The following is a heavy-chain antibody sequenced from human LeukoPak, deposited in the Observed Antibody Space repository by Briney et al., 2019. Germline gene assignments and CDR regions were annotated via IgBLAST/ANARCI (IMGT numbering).Heavy chain of an antibody. D-gene: IGHD3-10*01. CDR3: ARGRITMVRGVIPLFDD. Sequence: GESLKISCKGSGSSFTSYWIGWVRQMPGKGLEWMGIIYPGDSDTRYSPSFQGQVTISADKSISTAYLQWSSLKASDTAMYYCARGRITMVRGVIPLFDDWGQGTLVTVSS. CDR1: GSSFTSYW. J-gene: IGHJ4*02. CDR2: IYPGDSDT. V-gene: IGHV5-51*01.